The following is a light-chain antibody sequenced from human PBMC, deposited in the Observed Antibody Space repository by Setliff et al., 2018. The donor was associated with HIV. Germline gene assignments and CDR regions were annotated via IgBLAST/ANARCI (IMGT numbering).Light chain of an antibody. Sequence: QSALTQPASVSGSPGQSITISCTGTSNDVGGHNYVSWYQQYTGKAPKLIIYEVSIRPSGVSNRFSGSKSGNTASLTISGLQAEDEADYYCISYTVNSTPLYVLGTGTKVT. CDR2: EVS. V-gene: IGLV2-14*01. CDR1: SNDVGGHNY. CDR3: ISYTVNSTPLYV. J-gene: IGLJ1*01.